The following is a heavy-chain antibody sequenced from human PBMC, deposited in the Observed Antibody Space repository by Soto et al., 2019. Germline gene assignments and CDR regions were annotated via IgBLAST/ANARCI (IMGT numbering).Heavy chain of an antibody. CDR1: GFTFSSYV. J-gene: IGHJ5*02. V-gene: IGHV3-23*01. Sequence: EVQLLESGGDLVQPGGSLRLSCAASGFTFSSYVMSWVRQAPGKGLEWVSGVSGSGGSTEYADSVKGRFTISTDNSQNTLYLKMNGLRAEDTTVYHCAESGGIEALDPWGQGTLVTVSS. CDR2: VSGSGGST. CDR3: AESGGIEALDP. D-gene: IGHD6-6*01.